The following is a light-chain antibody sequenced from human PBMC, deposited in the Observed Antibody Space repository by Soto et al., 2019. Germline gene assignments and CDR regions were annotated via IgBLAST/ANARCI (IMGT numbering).Light chain of an antibody. J-gene: IGLJ1*01. CDR3: AAWDDSLNGYV. V-gene: IGLV1-44*01. CDR1: STNIGNNA. Sequence: QYAVTQPPSASGTPGQRVTISCSGTSTNIGNNAVNLYQQLPGTAPKLLIYNNNQRPSGVPDRFSGSKSGTSASLAISGLQSDDEADYYCAAWDDSLNGYVFGTGTKVTVL. CDR2: NNN.